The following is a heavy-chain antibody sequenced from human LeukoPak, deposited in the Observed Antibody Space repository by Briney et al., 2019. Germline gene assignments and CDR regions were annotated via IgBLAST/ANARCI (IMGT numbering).Heavy chain of an antibody. CDR3: ARSPDILTGEKFDY. J-gene: IGHJ4*02. CDR2: INSNSGGT. Sequence: GASVKVSCKASGYTFTGYYIHWVRQAPGQGLEWMGWINSNSGGTNYAQKFQDRVTMNRDTSISTAYMELNRLRFDDTAVYYCARSPDILTGEKFDYWGQGTLVTVSS. CDR1: GYTFTGYY. D-gene: IGHD3-9*01. V-gene: IGHV1-2*02.